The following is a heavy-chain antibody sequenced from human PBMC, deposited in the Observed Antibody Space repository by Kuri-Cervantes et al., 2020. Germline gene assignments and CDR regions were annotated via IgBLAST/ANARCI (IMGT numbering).Heavy chain of an antibody. V-gene: IGHV3-48*03. CDR2: ISSSGSTL. J-gene: IGHJ4*02. CDR1: GFTISTYA. Sequence: GGPLRLSCAASGFTISTYAMSWVRQAPGKGLEWVSYISSSGSTLYYADSVKGRFTISRDNAKNSLYLQMNSLRAEDTAVYYCARDPRYSSSLGEYWGQRTLVTVSS. CDR3: ARDPRYSSSLGEY. D-gene: IGHD6-6*01.